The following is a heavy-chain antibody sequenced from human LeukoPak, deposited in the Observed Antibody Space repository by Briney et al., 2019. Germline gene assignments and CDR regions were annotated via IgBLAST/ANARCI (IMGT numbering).Heavy chain of an antibody. CDR1: GGTFSSYA. J-gene: IGHJ6*02. D-gene: IGHD2-2*01. CDR2: IIPIFGTA. Sequence: GASVKVSCKASGGTFSSYAISWVRQAPGQGLEWMGGIIPIFGTANYAQKFQGRVTITADESTSTAYMELSSLRSEDTAVYYCARPKRGYCSSTSCYALKGYYYGMDVWGQGTTVTVSS. CDR3: ARPKRGYCSSTSCYALKGYYYGMDV. V-gene: IGHV1-69*13.